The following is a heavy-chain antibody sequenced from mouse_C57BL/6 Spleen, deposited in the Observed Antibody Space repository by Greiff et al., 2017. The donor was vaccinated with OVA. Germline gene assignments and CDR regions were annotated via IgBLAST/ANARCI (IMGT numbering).Heavy chain of an antibody. CDR2: IYPGDGDT. Sequence: VQLQQSGPELVKPGASVKISCKASGYAFSSSWMNWVKQRPGKGLEWIGRIYPGDGDTNYNGKFKGKATLTADKSSSTAYMQLSSLTSEDSAVYFCASPGRRGRDYYAMDYWGQGTSVTVSS. CDR3: ASPGRRGRDYYAMDY. V-gene: IGHV1-82*01. J-gene: IGHJ4*01. CDR1: GYAFSSSW. D-gene: IGHD1-1*01.